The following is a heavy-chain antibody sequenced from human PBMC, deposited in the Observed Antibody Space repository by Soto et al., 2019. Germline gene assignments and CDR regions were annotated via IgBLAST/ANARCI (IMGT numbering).Heavy chain of an antibody. CDR1: GYTFTYYA. CDR2: INTGNGKT. CDR3: VRFSGIPV. V-gene: IGHV1-3*04. J-gene: IGHJ4*02. Sequence: QVQLVQSGPEVKKPGASVKVACKTSGYTFTYYALHWVRQAPGQGLEWMGWINTGNGKTKYSQNFQGRLTITRDTSATTLYMELSSLRYEDTTVYYCVRFSGIPVWGQGTLVTVSS. D-gene: IGHD1-1*01.